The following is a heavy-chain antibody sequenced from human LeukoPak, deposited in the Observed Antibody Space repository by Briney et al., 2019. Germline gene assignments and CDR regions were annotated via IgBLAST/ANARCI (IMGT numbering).Heavy chain of an antibody. CDR2: IGSSISTI. D-gene: IGHD1-14*01. CDR1: GFTFSSYS. CDR3: ARETVNWFDP. Sequence: GGSLRLSCAASGFTFSSYSMNWVRQAPGKGLEWVSYIGSSISTIYYADSVKGRFTISRDNAKNSLYLQMNSLRAEDTAVYYCARETVNWFDPWGQGTLVTVSS. V-gene: IGHV3-48*04. J-gene: IGHJ5*02.